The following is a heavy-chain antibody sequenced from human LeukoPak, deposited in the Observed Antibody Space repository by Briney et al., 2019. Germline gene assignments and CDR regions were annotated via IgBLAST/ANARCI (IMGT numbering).Heavy chain of an antibody. CDR2: IYYSGST. J-gene: IGHJ6*03. D-gene: IGHD6-19*01. CDR1: GGSISSYY. Sequence: PSETLSLTCTVFGGSISSYYSSWIRQPPGKGLEWIGYIYYSGSTNYNPSLKSRVTISVDTSKIQFSLKLSSVTAADTAVYYCARTPLGQWLVLDSYYKSMDVWGKGTTVTVSS. CDR3: ARTPLGQWLVLDSYYKSMDV. V-gene: IGHV4-59*01.